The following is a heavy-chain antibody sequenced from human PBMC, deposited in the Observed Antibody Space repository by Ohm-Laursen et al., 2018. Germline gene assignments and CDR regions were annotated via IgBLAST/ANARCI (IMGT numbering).Heavy chain of an antibody. CDR1: GGSISSYY. CDR3: ARALGGYPISYYYGMDV. V-gene: IGHV4-59*01. Sequence: SETLSLTCTVSGGSISSYYWSWIRQPPGKGLEWIGYIYYSGSTNYNPSLKSRVTIPVDTSKNQFSLKLSSVTAADTAVYYCARALGGYPISYYYGMDVWGQGTTVTVSS. J-gene: IGHJ6*02. D-gene: IGHD7-27*01. CDR2: IYYSGST.